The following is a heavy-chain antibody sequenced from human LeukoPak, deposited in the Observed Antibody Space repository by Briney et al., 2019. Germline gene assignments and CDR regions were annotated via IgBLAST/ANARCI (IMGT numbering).Heavy chain of an antibody. V-gene: IGHV4-34*01. CDR3: ARRLNGGPPRVYLNRSGPEAPQTGTSWSFDL. D-gene: IGHD1-14*01. Sequence: PSETLSLTCGVFGVSFSGYFWSWIRQPPGKGLDWIGEINHSGSTNFNPSLKGRVTISIDTSKNQFSLKLNSVTAADTAVFYCARRLNGGPPRVYLNRSGPEAPQTGTSWSFDLWGRGTLVTVSS. CDR2: INHSGST. J-gene: IGHJ2*01. CDR1: GVSFSGYF.